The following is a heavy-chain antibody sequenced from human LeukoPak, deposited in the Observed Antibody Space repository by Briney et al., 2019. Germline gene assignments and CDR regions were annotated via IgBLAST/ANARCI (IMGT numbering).Heavy chain of an antibody. CDR1: GGSFSGYY. CDR3: ARDGSYYNDLDYYYYMDV. D-gene: IGHD3-10*01. V-gene: IGHV4-34*01. CDR2: INHSGST. Sequence: PSETLSLTCAVYGGSFSGYYWSWIRQPPGKGLEWIGEINHSGSTNYNPSLKSRVTISVDTSKNQFSLKLSSVTAADTAVYYCARDGSYYNDLDYYYYMDVWGKGTTVTVSS. J-gene: IGHJ6*03.